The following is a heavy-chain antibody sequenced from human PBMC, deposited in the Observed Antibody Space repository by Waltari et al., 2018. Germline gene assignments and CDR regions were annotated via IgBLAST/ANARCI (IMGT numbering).Heavy chain of an antibody. Sequence: QVQLQESGPGLVKPSETLSLTCAVSGYSISSGSYWGCIRQPPGKGLEWIGSIYHSGSTYYNPSLKSRVTISVDTSKNQFSLKLSSVTAADTAVYYCARGSDHVLLWFGNNWFDPWGQGTLVTVSS. CDR3: ARGSDHVLLWFGNNWFDP. CDR1: GYSISSGSY. D-gene: IGHD3-10*01. J-gene: IGHJ5*02. CDR2: IYHSGST. V-gene: IGHV4-38-2*01.